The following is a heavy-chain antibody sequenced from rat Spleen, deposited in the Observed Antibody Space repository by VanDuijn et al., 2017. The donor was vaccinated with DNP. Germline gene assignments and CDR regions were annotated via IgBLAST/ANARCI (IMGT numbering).Heavy chain of an antibody. CDR1: GFSFSDYD. V-gene: IGHV5-20*01. J-gene: IGHJ2*01. D-gene: IGHD1-10*01. CDR2: INYDGSTT. Sequence: EVQLVETGGGLVQPGRSLKLSCVASGFSFSDYDMAWVRQAPTKGLEWVATINYDGSTTYYRDSVKGRFTISRNNVKNTLNLQMDSLRSEDTATYYCTIDEGGNNYWGQGVMVTVSS. CDR3: TIDEGGNNY.